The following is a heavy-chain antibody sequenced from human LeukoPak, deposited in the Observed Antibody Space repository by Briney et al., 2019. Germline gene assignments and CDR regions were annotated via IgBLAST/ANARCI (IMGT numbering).Heavy chain of an antibody. CDR3: ARDGAAAAGIFDY. CDR2: IKQDGSEK. D-gene: IGHD6-13*01. V-gene: IGHV3-7*01. CDR1: GFTFSSYW. Sequence: GGSLRLSCAASGFTFSSYWMSWVRQAPGKGLEWVANIKQDGSEKYYVDSVKGRFTISRDNAKNSLYLQMNSLRAEDTAVYYCARDGAAAAGIFDYWGQGTLVTVSS. J-gene: IGHJ4*02.